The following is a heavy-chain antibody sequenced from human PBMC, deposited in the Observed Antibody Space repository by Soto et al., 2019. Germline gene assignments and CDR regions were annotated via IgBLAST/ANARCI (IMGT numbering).Heavy chain of an antibody. D-gene: IGHD4-17*01. J-gene: IGHJ4*02. Sequence: GGSLRLSCAASGFTFSSYAMSWVRQAPGKGLEWVSAISGSGGSTYYAGSVKGRFTISRDNSENTLYLQMNSLRAEDTAVYYCAKVAYGDYFGFDYWGQGTLVTVSS. CDR1: GFTFSSYA. CDR2: ISGSGGST. CDR3: AKVAYGDYFGFDY. V-gene: IGHV3-23*01.